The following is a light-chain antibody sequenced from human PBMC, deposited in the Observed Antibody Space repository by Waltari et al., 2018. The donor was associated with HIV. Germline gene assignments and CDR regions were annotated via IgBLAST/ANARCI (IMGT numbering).Light chain of an antibody. V-gene: IGKV3-11*01. Sequence: ENVLTQSPATLSLSPGERATLSCRASQGVDDYLAWYQQKPGQAPRLLIYDTSHRVTGIPARFSGSGSGTDFTLTISSLEPEDFAVYYCQQRSNWPPTFGGGTKVEI. J-gene: IGKJ4*01. CDR3: QQRSNWPPT. CDR1: QGVDDY. CDR2: DTS.